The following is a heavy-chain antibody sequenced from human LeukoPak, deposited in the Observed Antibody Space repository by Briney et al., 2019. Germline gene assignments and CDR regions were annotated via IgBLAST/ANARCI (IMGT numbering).Heavy chain of an antibody. J-gene: IGHJ6*03. D-gene: IGHD3-3*01. CDR2: IIPIFGTA. CDR3: ARGGRFYYYYYMDV. V-gene: IGHV1-69*13. Sequence: ASVKVSCKASGGTFSSYAISWVRQAPGQGLEWMGGIIPIFGTANYAQRFQGRVTITADESTSTAYMELSSLRSEDTAVYYCARGGRFYYYYYMDVWGKGTTVSVSS. CDR1: GGTFSSYA.